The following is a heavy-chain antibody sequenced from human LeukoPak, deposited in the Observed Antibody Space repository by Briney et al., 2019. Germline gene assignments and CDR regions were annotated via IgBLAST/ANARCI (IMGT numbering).Heavy chain of an antibody. V-gene: IGHV3-33*01. J-gene: IGHJ4*02. CDR1: GFTFSSYG. CDR2: IWYDGSNK. D-gene: IGHD6-13*01. CDR3: ARGSPLYSSSWLIDY. Sequence: GGSLRLSCAAPGFTFSSYGMHWVRQAPGKGLEWVAVIWYDGSNKYYADSVKGRFTISRDNSKNTLYLQMNSLRAEDTAVYYCARGSPLYSSSWLIDYWGQGTLVTVSS.